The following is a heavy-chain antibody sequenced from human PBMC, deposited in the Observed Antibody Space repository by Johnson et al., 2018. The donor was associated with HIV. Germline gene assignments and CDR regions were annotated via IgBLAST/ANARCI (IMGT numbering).Heavy chain of an antibody. Sequence: QVQLVESGGGVVQPGRSLRLSCAASGFTFSSYAMHWVRQAPGKGLEWVAVISYDGSNKYYADSVKGRFTISRDNSKNTLYLQMNSLRVEDTALYYCTKDIGGDGKLDAFDICGQGTMVTVSS. J-gene: IGHJ3*02. CDR2: ISYDGSNK. D-gene: IGHD5-24*01. V-gene: IGHV3-30-3*01. CDR3: TKDIGGDGKLDAFDI. CDR1: GFTFSSYA.